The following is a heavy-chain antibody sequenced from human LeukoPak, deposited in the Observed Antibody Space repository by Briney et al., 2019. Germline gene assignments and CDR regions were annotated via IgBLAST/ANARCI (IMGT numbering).Heavy chain of an antibody. CDR3: ARDPRVIVDFRGPLFDP. CDR2: IKNDGSST. D-gene: IGHD3-22*01. Sequence: GGSLRLSCVASGFTFNTYWMHWVRQAPGKGPVWVSRIKNDGSSTSYADSVKGRFTISRDNAKNTLYLQMNSLRVEGTAVYYCARDPRVIVDFRGPLFDPWGQGTLVTVSS. CDR1: GFTFNTYW. J-gene: IGHJ5*02. V-gene: IGHV3-74*01.